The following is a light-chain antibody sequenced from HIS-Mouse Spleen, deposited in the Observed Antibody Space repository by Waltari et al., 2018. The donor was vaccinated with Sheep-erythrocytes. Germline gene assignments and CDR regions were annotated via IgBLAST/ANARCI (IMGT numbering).Light chain of an antibody. V-gene: IGLV2-11*01. Sequence: QSALTQPRSVSGSPGQSVTISCTGTSSDVGGYNYVSWYQQHPGKSPNLMIYDVSKRPSGVHDRFSGSKSGNTASLTISGLQAEDEADYYCCSYAGSYNHVFATGTKVTVL. CDR2: DVS. CDR3: CSYAGSYNHV. J-gene: IGLJ1*01. CDR1: SSDVGGYNY.